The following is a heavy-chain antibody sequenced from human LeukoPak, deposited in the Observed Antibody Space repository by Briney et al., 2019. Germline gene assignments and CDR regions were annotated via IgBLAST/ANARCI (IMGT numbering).Heavy chain of an antibody. CDR3: AREGGYCSGGNCYSRWYFDL. CDR2: ISYDGSNK. Sequence: PGRSLRLSCIASGFTFSSYAMHWVRQAPGKGLEWVAIISYDGSNKYYADSVKGRFAISRDNSKNTLYLQMNSLRTEDTAVYYCAREGGYCSGGNCYSRWYFDLWGRGTLVTVSS. J-gene: IGHJ2*01. D-gene: IGHD2-15*01. CDR1: GFTFSSYA. V-gene: IGHV3-30*09.